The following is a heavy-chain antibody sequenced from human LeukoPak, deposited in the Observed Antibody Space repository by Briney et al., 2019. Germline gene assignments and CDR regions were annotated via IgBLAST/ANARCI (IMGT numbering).Heavy chain of an antibody. V-gene: IGHV4-59*01. J-gene: IGHJ2*01. CDR2: IYYSGST. Sequence: PSETLSLTCTVSGGSISSYYWRWIRQPPGKGLEWIGYIYYSGSTNYNPSLKSRVTISVDTSKNQFSLKLSSVTAADTAVYYCARDCSSTSCYARLGGRADYWYFDLWGRGTLVTVSS. CDR1: GGSISSYY. CDR3: ARDCSSTSCYARLGGRADYWYFDL. D-gene: IGHD2-2*01.